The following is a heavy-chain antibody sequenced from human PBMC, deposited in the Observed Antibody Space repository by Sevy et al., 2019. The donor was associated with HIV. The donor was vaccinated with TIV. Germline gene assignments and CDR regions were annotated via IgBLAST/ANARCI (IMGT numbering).Heavy chain of an antibody. CDR1: GFTFSSYW. Sequence: GGSLRLSCAASGFTFSSYWMHWVRQAPGKGLVWVSRINSDGSSTSYADSVKGRFTISRDNAKNTLYLQMNSLRAEDTAVYYCARGTTMVQGALDYWDQGTLVTVSS. D-gene: IGHD3-10*01. V-gene: IGHV3-74*01. J-gene: IGHJ4*02. CDR3: ARGTTMVQGALDY. CDR2: INSDGSST.